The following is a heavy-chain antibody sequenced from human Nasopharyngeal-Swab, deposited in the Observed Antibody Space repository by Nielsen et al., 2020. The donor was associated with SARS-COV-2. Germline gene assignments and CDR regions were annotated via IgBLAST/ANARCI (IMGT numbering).Heavy chain of an antibody. CDR1: GGSISSSSYY. J-gene: IGHJ2*01. CDR2: LDYSGST. CDR3: AKTPIITMIVVVIEHWYFDL. Sequence: SETLSLTCTVSGGSISSSSYYWGRIRQPPGKGLEWIGSLDYSGSTYYNPSLKSRVSISVDTSKNQFSLKLTSVTAADTAVYYCAKTPIITMIVVVIEHWYFDLWGRGTLVTVSS. D-gene: IGHD3-22*01. V-gene: IGHV4-39*07.